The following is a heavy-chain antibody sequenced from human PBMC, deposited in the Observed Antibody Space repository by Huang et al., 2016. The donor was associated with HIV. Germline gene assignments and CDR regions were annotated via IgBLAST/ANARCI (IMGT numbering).Heavy chain of an antibody. V-gene: IGHV3-7*01. CDR1: TFTVGAYW. CDR2: IKKDESEK. Sequence: VESGGRLVQPGGSIRLSCVGSTFTVGAYWMSWVRQSPGKGLEWVANIKKDESEKYYVESVKGRFNISRDNAKKVLFLEMNNVRVEDTATYYCATKTAAMDIWGQGTTVTVS. D-gene: IGHD1-7*01. J-gene: IGHJ6*02. CDR3: ATKTAAMDI.